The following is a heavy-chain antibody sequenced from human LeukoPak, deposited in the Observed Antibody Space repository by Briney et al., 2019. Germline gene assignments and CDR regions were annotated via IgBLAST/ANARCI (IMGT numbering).Heavy chain of an antibody. CDR3: ARVLIRPHLRGYSYGYRGGHNYFDY. Sequence: PSETLSLTCTVSGGSISSGDYYWSWIRQPPGKGLEWIGYIYYSGSTYYNPSLKSRVTISVDTSKNQFSLKLSSVTAADTAVYYCARVLIRPHLRGYSYGYRGGHNYFDYWGQGTLVTVSS. D-gene: IGHD5-18*01. CDR2: IYYSGST. V-gene: IGHV4-30-4*01. J-gene: IGHJ4*02. CDR1: GGSISSGDYY.